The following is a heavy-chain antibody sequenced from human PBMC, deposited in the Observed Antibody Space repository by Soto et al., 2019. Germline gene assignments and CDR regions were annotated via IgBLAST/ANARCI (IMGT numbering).Heavy chain of an antibody. CDR3: ASENCTNGVCSFDY. CDR2: IYYSGST. V-gene: IGHV4-59*01. J-gene: IGHJ4*02. CDR1: GGSISSYY. D-gene: IGHD2-8*01. Sequence: PSETLSLTCTVSGGSISSYYWSWIRQPPGKGLEWIGYIYYSGSTNYNPSLKSRVTISVDTSKNQFSLKLSSVTAADTAVYYCASENCTNGVCSFDYWGQGTLVTVSS.